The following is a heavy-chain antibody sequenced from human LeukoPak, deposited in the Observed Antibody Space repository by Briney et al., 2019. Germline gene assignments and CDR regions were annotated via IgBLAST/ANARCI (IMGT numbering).Heavy chain of an antibody. D-gene: IGHD3-3*01. CDR3: ARQYYDFWSGYYRANWFDP. Sequence: SQTLSLTCTVSGGSISSYYWSWVRQPPGKGLEWIGYIYTSGSTNYNPSLKSRVTISVDTSNNQFSLKLSSVTSADTAVYYCARQYYDFWSGYYRANWFDPWGQGTLVTVSS. CDR2: IYTSGST. J-gene: IGHJ5*02. CDR1: GGSISSYY. V-gene: IGHV4-4*09.